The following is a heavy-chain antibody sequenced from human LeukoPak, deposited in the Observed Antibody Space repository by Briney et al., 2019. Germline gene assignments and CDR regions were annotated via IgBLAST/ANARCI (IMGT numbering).Heavy chain of an antibody. CDR2: ISGSGGST. V-gene: IGHV3-23*01. CDR3: ARQPSSTSCCWFDP. Sequence: PGGSLRLSCAASGFTFSSYAMSWVRQAPGKGLEWVSAISGSGGSTYYADSVKGRFTISRDNSKNTLYLQMNSLRAEDTAVYYCARQPSSTSCCWFDPWGQGTLVTVSS. D-gene: IGHD2-2*01. J-gene: IGHJ5*02. CDR1: GFTFSSYA.